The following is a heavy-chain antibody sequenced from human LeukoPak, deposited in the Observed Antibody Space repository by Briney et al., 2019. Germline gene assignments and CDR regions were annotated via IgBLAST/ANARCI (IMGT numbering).Heavy chain of an antibody. Sequence: GRSLRLSCAASGFTFDDYAMHWVRQAPGKGLEWVSGISWNSGSIGYADSVKGRFTISRDNAKNSLYLQMNSLRAEDMALYYCAKAARNYYGSGSPPYFDYWGQGTLVTVSS. J-gene: IGHJ4*02. CDR3: AKAARNYYGSGSPPYFDY. V-gene: IGHV3-9*03. CDR1: GFTFDDYA. CDR2: ISWNSGSI. D-gene: IGHD3-10*01.